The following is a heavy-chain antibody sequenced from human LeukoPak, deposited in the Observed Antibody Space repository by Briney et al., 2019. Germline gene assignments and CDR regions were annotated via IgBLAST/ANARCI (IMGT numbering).Heavy chain of an antibody. CDR1: GFTFSSYS. J-gene: IGHJ4*02. Sequence: PGGSLRLSCAASGFTFSSYSMNWVRQAPGKGLEWVSSISSSSSYIYYADSVKGRFTISRDNAKNSLYLQMNSLRAEDTAVYYCARVSVVSYYFDYWGQGSLVTVSS. D-gene: IGHD4-23*01. CDR3: ARVSVVSYYFDY. CDR2: ISSSSSYI. V-gene: IGHV3-21*01.